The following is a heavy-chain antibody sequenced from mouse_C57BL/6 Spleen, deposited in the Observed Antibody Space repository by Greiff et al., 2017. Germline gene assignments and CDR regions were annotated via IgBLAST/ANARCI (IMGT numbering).Heavy chain of an antibody. CDR1: GYTFTSYW. CDR2: IDPSDSYT. J-gene: IGHJ3*01. V-gene: IGHV1-59*01. D-gene: IGHD2-3*01. Sequence: QVQLQQPGAELVRPGTSVKLSCKASGYTFTSYWMHWVKQRPGQGLEWIGVIDPSDSYTNYNQKFKGKATLTVDASSSTAYMQLSSLTSEDSAVYYCARTIHDGYSGGFAYWGQGTLVTVSA. CDR3: ARTIHDGYSGGFAY.